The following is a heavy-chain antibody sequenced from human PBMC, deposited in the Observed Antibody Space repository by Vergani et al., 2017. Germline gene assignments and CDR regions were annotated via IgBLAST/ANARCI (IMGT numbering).Heavy chain of an antibody. CDR1: GGSISSSNW. D-gene: IGHD2-15*01. CDR3: ASQAPLGYCSGGSCYYFDY. J-gene: IGHJ4*02. CDR2: IYHSGST. V-gene: IGHV4-4*02. Sequence: QVQLQESGPGLVKPSGTLSLTCAVSGGSISSSNWWSWVRQPPGKGLEWIGYIYHSGSTYYNPSLKSRVTISVDRSKNQFSLKLSSVTAADTAVYYCASQAPLGYCSGGSCYYFDYWGQGTLVTVSS.